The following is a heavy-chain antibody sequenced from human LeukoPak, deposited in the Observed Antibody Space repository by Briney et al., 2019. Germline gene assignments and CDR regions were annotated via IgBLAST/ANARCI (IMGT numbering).Heavy chain of an antibody. D-gene: IGHD1-26*01. CDR1: GFTFTSSA. J-gene: IGHJ4*02. V-gene: IGHV1-2*02. CDR3: ARGPYSGSYWYYFDY. CDR2: INPNSGGT. Sequence: ASVKVSCKASGFTFTSSAMQWVRQAPGQGLEWMGWINPNSGGTNYAQKFQGRVTMTRDTSISTAYMELSRLRSDDTAVYYCARGPYSGSYWYYFDYWGQGTLVTVSS.